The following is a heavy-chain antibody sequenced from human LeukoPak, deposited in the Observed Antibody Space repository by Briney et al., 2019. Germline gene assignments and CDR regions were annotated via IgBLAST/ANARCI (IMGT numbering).Heavy chain of an antibody. CDR3: ASVAGGGSYEVDY. D-gene: IGHD1-26*01. CDR1: GYTFADYY. J-gene: IGHJ4*02. CDR2: INPKTGGT. V-gene: IGHV1-2*02. Sequence: GASVKVSCKASGYTFADYYIHWVRQAPGQGLEWMGWINPKTGGTNYAQKFQGRVTMTRDTSISTAYMELSRLRSDDTAVYYCASVAGGGSYEVDYWGQGTLVTVSS.